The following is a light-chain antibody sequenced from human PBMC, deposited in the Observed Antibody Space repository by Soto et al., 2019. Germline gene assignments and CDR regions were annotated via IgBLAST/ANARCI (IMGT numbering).Light chain of an antibody. J-gene: IGKJ4*01. Sequence: DIQMTQSPSSLSASVGDRVTITCRASQNINNYLDWYQQKSGRAPKLLINAASSLQSGVPSRFSGSGSGTDFTLTINGLQPEDFATYYCQQSYSTVALTFGGGTKVEI. CDR2: AAS. V-gene: IGKV1-39*01. CDR3: QQSYSTVALT. CDR1: QNINNY.